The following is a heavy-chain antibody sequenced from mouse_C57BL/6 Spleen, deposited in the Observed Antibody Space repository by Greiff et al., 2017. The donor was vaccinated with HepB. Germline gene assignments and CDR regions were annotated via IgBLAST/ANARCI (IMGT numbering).Heavy chain of an antibody. V-gene: IGHV1-63*01. D-gene: IGHD1-2*01. CDR2: IYPGGGYT. J-gene: IGHJ4*01. Sequence: QVQLQQSGAELVRPGTSVKMSCKASGYTFTNYWIGWAKQRPGHGLEWIGDIYPGGGYTNYNEKFKGKATLTADKSSSTAYMQFGSLTSEDSAIYYCARLRDLDYAIDYWGQGTSVTVSS. CDR3: ARLRDLDYAIDY. CDR1: GYTFTNYW.